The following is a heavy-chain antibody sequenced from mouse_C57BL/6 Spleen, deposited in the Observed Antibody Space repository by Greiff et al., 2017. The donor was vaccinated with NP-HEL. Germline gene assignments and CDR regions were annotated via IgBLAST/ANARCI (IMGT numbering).Heavy chain of an antibody. CDR3: ARHRDWYFDV. Sequence: EVKLMESGGGLVQPGGSLKLSCAASGFTFSDYYMSWVRQTPEKRLEWVAYISNGGGSTYYPDTVKGRFTISRDNAKNTLYLQMSRLKSEDTAMYYCARHRDWYFDVWGTGTTVTVSS. CDR2: ISNGGGST. D-gene: IGHD3-3*01. J-gene: IGHJ1*03. CDR1: GFTFSDYY. V-gene: IGHV5-12*01.